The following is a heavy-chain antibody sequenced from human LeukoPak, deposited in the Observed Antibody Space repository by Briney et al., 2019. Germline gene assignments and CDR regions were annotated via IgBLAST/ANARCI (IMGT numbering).Heavy chain of an antibody. J-gene: IGHJ4*02. D-gene: IGHD3-10*01. Sequence: ASVKVSCKASGYTFTGYYMHWVRQAPGQGLGWMGWINPNSGDTNYAQKFQGRVTMTRDTSISTAYMELSRLRSDDTAVYYCARDSSMLRRPLVIYYFDFWGQGTLVTVSS. V-gene: IGHV1-2*02. CDR3: ARDSSMLRRPLVIYYFDF. CDR2: INPNSGDT. CDR1: GYTFTGYY.